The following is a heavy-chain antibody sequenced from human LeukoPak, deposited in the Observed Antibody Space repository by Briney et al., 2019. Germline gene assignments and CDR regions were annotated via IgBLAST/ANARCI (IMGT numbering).Heavy chain of an antibody. CDR2: TYYKSKWSK. CDR1: GDSVSRNSAA. V-gene: IGHV6-1*01. Sequence: SQALSLTCAISGDSVSRNSAAWNWIRQSPSRGLEWLGRTYYKSKWSKNYAVSVRSRITINPDTSKNQFPLQLNSVTPEDTGVYYCGRGDVAFDYWGQGTLVTVSS. J-gene: IGHJ4*02. D-gene: IGHD5-24*01. CDR3: GRGDVAFDY.